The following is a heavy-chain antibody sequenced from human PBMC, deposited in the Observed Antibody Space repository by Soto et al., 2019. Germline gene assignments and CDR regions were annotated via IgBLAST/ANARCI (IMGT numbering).Heavy chain of an antibody. CDR2: ISSGNRYI. V-gene: IGHV3-21*01. J-gene: IGHJ4*02. CDR1: GFSFSSYS. CDR3: ATYYGSASTPLDY. Sequence: GGSLRLSCAASGFSFSSYSMNWVRQAPGKGLEWVSSISSGNRYIYYADSVKGRFTISRDNAKNSLYLQMNSLRAEDTAVYYCATYYGSASTPLDYWGQGTLVTVSS. D-gene: IGHD3-10*01.